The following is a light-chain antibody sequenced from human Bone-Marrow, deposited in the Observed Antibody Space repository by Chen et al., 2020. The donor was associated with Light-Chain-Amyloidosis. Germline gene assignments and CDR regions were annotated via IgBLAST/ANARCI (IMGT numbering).Light chain of an antibody. CDR2: DYS. CDR3: XXWXXXSDRPV. J-gene: IGLJ3*02. Sequence: SYVLTXXSSVXVAPXQTASIAXGGNNIGTTIVHWYPQTPGQAPLMVVYDYSDRPXGIPAXXSGXXSGNTATLTXSRVXAGDXAXYYXXXWXXXSDRPVFGGGTKLTVL. V-gene: IGLV3-21*02. CDR1: NIGTTI.